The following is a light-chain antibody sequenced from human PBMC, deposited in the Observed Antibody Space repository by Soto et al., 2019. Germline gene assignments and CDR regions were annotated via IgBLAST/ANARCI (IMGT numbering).Light chain of an antibody. CDR2: DAS. Sequence: DIHRTHSPSTLSVSLGDGVTITCRASQTISRWLAWYQQKPGRAPKLLIYDASTLESGVPSRFSGSGSETEFTLTISRLQPDDFATYFCHSRAFGQGTRLEIK. V-gene: IGKV1-5*01. CDR1: QTISRW. CDR3: HSRA. J-gene: IGKJ5*01.